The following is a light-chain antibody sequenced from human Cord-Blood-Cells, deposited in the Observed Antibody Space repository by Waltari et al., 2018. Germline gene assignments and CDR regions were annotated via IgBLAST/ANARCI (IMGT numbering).Light chain of an antibody. J-gene: IGLJ2*01. CDR3: CSYAGSSTYVV. CDR1: SSDVGSYNL. CDR2: VGS. V-gene: IGLV2-23*01. Sequence: QSALTQPASVSGSPGQSITISCTGTSSDVGSYNLVSWYQQHPGKAPQLMIYVGSKRPSGVSNRFSGSKSGNTAALTISGLQAEDEADYYCCSYAGSSTYVVFGGGTKLTVL.